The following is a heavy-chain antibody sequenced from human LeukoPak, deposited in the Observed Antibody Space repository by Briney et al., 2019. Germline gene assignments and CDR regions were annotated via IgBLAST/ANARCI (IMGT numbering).Heavy chain of an antibody. J-gene: IGHJ3*02. Sequence: PGGTLRLSCAASGFTFSSYGMSWVRQAPGKGLEWVSAITGSGGSTFYADSVKGRFTISRDNSKNTLYLQMNGLRAEDTAVYYCAKADSRSVVGVDAFDIWGQGTMVTVSS. CDR1: GFTFSSYG. CDR2: ITGSGGST. V-gene: IGHV3-23*01. D-gene: IGHD2-15*01. CDR3: AKADSRSVVGVDAFDI.